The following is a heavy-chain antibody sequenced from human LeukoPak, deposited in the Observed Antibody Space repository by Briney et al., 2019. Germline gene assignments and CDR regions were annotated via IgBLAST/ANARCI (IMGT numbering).Heavy chain of an antibody. CDR1: GGSVSSHY. Sequence: PSQTLSPTCTVAGGSVSSHYWSWIRQPPGKGLEWIGHIHYSGSTNYNAPLKSRVTMSVDTSKNHFSLNLSSVTAADTAVYYCARDIRVVGATLYFDFWGQRTLVTVSS. D-gene: IGHD1-26*01. V-gene: IGHV4-59*02. CDR3: ARDIRVVGATLYFDF. CDR2: IHYSGST. J-gene: IGHJ4*02.